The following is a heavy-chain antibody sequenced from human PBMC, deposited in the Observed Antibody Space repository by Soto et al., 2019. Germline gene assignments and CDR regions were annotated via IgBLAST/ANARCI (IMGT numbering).Heavy chain of an antibody. CDR2: IYSSGST. J-gene: IGHJ4*01. D-gene: IGHD3-9*01. CDR1: GGSISSGGYY. V-gene: IGHV4-31*03. CDR3: ARRTPYFDSTGHGNHFDY. Sequence: PSETLSLTCTVSGGSISSGGYYWSWIRQHPGKGLEWIGYIYSSGSTYKNPSLKSRVIISIDTSKNQFSLKLTSVTAADTAVYFCARRTPYFDSTGHGNHFDYWGLGTLVTVSS.